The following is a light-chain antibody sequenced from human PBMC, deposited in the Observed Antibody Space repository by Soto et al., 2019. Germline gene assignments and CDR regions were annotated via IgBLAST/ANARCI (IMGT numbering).Light chain of an antibody. CDR3: SSFTTTSTHV. CDR1: SSDIGAYDY. V-gene: IGLV2-14*01. CDR2: EVN. Sequence: QSALTQSASLSGSPGQSITISCTGTSSDIGAYDYVSWFQQHPGKAPKLMISEVNNRPSGVSNRFSGSKSGNTAYLTISGLQVEDEAEYFCSSFTTTSTHVFGTGTKLTVL. J-gene: IGLJ1*01.